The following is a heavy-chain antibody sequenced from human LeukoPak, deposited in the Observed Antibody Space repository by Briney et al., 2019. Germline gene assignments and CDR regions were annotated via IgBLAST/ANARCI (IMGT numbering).Heavy chain of an antibody. J-gene: IGHJ4*02. Sequence: GGSLRLSCAASGFTFSSYAMSWVRQAPGKGLEWVSAISGSGGSTCYADSVKGRFTISRDNSKNTLYLQMNSLRAEDTAIYYCATYRQVLLPFESWGQGTLVTVSS. CDR3: ATYRQVLLPFES. D-gene: IGHD2-8*02. CDR1: GFTFSSYA. CDR2: ISGSGGST. V-gene: IGHV3-23*01.